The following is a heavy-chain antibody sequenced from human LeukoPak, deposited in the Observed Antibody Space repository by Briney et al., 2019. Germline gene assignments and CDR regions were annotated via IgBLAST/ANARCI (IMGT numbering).Heavy chain of an antibody. V-gene: IGHV4-59*08. CDR2: IYYSGST. CDR3: ARLWDHTYYYYGMDV. D-gene: IGHD1-26*01. Sequence: SETLSLTCTVSGGSISNYYWSWIRQPPGKGLEWIGYIYYSGSTSYNPSLKSRVTISVDTSKNQFSLKLSSVTAADTAVYYCARLWDHTYYYYGMDVWGQGTTVTVSS. CDR1: GGSISNYY. J-gene: IGHJ6*02.